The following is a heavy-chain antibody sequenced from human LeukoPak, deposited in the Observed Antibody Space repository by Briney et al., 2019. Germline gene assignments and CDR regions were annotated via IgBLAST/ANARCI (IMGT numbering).Heavy chain of an antibody. CDR1: GGSISSAGYS. D-gene: IGHD2-15*01. CDR2: IYHSGST. Sequence: PSETLSLTCAVSGGSISSAGYSWSWIRRPPGKGLEWIGYIYHSGSTYYNPSLKSRVTISVDRSKNQFSLKLSSVTAADTAVYYCARGPQWGWYAFDIWGQGTMVTVSS. CDR3: ARGPQWGWYAFDI. J-gene: IGHJ3*02. V-gene: IGHV4-30-2*01.